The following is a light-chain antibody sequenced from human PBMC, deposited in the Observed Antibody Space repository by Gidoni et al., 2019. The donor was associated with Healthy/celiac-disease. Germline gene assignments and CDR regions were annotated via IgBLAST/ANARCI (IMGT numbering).Light chain of an antibody. CDR2: DAS. CDR3: QQYDNLLT. V-gene: IGKV1-33*01. J-gene: IGKJ3*01. CDR1: QDISNY. Sequence: DIQMTQSPSSLSASVGDRGTITCQASQDISNYLNWYQQKPGKAPKLLIYDASNLETGVPSRFSGSGSGTDFTFTISSLQAEDIATYYCQQYDNLLTFGPGTKVDIK.